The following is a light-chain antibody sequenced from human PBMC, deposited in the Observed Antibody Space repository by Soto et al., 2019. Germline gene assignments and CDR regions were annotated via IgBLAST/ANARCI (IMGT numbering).Light chain of an antibody. CDR1: QSVLSTY. Sequence: EIVLTQSPGTLSLSPGERATLSYRASQSVLSTYLYWYQQKPGQAPRLLIYGASSRATGIPDRFSGSGSGTDFTLTISRLEPEDFAVYYCQQYGNSPLTFGGGTKVEIK. CDR3: QQYGNSPLT. J-gene: IGKJ4*01. CDR2: GAS. V-gene: IGKV3-20*01.